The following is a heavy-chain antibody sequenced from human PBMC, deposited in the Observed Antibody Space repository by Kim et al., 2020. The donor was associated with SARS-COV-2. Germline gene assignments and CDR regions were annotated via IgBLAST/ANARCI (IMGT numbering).Heavy chain of an antibody. Sequence: GGSLRLSCAASGFTFSGSAMHWVRQASGKGLEWVGRIRSKANSYATAYAASVKGRFTISRDDSKNTAYLQMNSLKTEDTAVYYCTRQNVRDGYNYYYYYYYGMDVWGQGTTVTVSS. CDR2: IRSKANSYAT. CDR3: TRQNVRDGYNYYYYYYYGMDV. CDR1: GFTFSGSA. D-gene: IGHD1-1*01. V-gene: IGHV3-73*01. J-gene: IGHJ6*02.